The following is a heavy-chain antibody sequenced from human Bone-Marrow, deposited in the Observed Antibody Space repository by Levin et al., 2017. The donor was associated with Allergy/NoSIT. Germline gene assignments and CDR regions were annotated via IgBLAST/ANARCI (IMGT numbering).Heavy chain of an antibody. J-gene: IGHJ4*02. CDR1: GYSINTSYH. V-gene: IGHV4-38-2*02. CDR3: ARDGGYQLIELIAYVDC. Sequence: PSETLSLTCAVSGYSINTSYHWGWFRQPPGKGLQWIGSIFYNGKTHYNPSLSSRVTISLDTSRNQFSLGLLSVTAADTAVYFCARDGGYQLIELIAYVDCWGQGTLVTVSS. CDR2: IFYNGKT. D-gene: IGHD1-26*01.